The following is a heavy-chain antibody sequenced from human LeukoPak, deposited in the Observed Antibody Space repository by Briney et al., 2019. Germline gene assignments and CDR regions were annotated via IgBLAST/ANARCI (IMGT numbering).Heavy chain of an antibody. J-gene: IGHJ3*02. CDR3: ARELVVTAIPDAFDI. D-gene: IGHD2-21*02. V-gene: IGHV1-69*05. CDR2: IIPIFGTA. Sequence: ASVKVSCKASGGTFSSYAISWVRQAPGQGLEWMGRIIPIFGTANYAQKFQGRVTITTDESTSTAYMELSSLRSEDTAVYYCARELVVTAIPDAFDIWGQGIMVTVSS. CDR1: GGTFSSYA.